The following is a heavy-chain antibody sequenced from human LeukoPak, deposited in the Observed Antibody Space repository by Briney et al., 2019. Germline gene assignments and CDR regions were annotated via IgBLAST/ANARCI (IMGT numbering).Heavy chain of an antibody. CDR3: AKPLEKYTYGGNFDY. CDR2: ISSSADST. CDR1: GFTFSSYA. Sequence: PGGSLRLSCEASGFTFSSYAMSWVRQAPGKGLAWVSVISSSADSTYYADPVMGRFTISRDNSKNTLYLQMDNLRAEDTAVYYCAKPLEKYTYGGNFDYWGQGLLVTVSS. J-gene: IGHJ4*02. V-gene: IGHV3-23*01. D-gene: IGHD4-23*01.